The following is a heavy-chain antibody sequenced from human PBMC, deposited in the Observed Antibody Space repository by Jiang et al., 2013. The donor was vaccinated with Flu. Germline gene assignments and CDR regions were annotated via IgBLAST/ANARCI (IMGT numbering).Heavy chain of an antibody. CDR2: IYYSGST. V-gene: IGHV4-39*01. CDR1: GGSISSGSDY. D-gene: IGHD3-3*01. Sequence: SGPGLVKPSETLSLTCTVSGGSISSGSDYWGWIRQSPGKGLEWFGSIYYSGSTYSNPSLKSRVTISVDTSKNQFSLKLNSVTAADTAVYYCVRHRTIAGVVIAYNRFDPWGQGTLVTVSS. J-gene: IGHJ5*02. CDR3: VRHRTIAGVVIAYNRFDP.